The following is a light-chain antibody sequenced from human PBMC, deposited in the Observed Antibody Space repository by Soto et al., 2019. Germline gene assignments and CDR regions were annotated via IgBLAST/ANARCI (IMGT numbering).Light chain of an antibody. Sequence: DIQLTQSPSFLSASVGDRVTITCRASQDVSRYLAWYQQKPGKAPNLLIYAASTLRSGVPSRFSGSGAETEFTPTIRSMKTEDFANYYCQQLNSYVFAFGPGTKVDIK. CDR3: QQLNSYVFA. CDR1: QDVSRY. J-gene: IGKJ3*01. V-gene: IGKV1-9*01. CDR2: AAS.